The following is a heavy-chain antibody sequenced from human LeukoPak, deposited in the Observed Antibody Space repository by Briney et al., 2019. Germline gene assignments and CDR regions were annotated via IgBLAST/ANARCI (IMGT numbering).Heavy chain of an antibody. V-gene: IGHV3-9*01. Sequence: PGGSLRLSCAASGFTFDDYATHWVRQAPGKGLEWVSGISWNSGSIGYADSVKGRFTISRDNAKNSLYLQMNSLRAEDTALYYCAKDILRGGKDYYYGMDVWGQGTTVTVSS. CDR1: GFTFDDYA. D-gene: IGHD2-15*01. J-gene: IGHJ6*02. CDR3: AKDILRGGKDYYYGMDV. CDR2: ISWNSGSI.